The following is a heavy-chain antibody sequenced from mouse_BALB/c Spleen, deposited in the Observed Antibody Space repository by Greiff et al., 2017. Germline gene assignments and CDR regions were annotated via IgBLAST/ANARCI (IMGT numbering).Heavy chain of an antibody. CDR1: GYTFTSYW. D-gene: IGHD2-14*01. Sequence: VQLVESGAELAKPGASVKMSCKASGYTFTSYWMHWVKQRPGQGLEWIGYINPSTGYTEYNQKFKDKATLTADKSSSTAYMQLSSLTSEDSAVYYCARERYADAMDYWGQGTSVTVSS. J-gene: IGHJ4*01. V-gene: IGHV1-7*01. CDR2: INPSTGYT. CDR3: ARERYADAMDY.